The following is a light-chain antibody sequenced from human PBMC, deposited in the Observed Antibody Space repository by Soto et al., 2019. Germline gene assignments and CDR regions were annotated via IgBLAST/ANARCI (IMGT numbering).Light chain of an antibody. CDR1: QSVSSN. CDR2: GAS. Sequence: EVVLTQSPVTLSVSPGERATLSCRASQSVSSNLVWYQQKLGQAPRLLIFGASTRATGVPARFSGSGSGTEFTLTISSLQSEDFAVYYCQQYNNWPPLTFGGGTKVDIK. J-gene: IGKJ4*01. V-gene: IGKV3-15*01. CDR3: QQYNNWPPLT.